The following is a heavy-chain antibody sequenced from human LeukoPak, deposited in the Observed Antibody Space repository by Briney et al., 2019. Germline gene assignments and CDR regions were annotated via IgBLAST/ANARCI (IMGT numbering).Heavy chain of an antibody. CDR1: RFTFSSYS. Sequence: GGSLRLSCAASRFTFSSYSMNWVRQAPGKGLEWVSSISSSSSYIYYADSVKGRFTISRDNAKNSLYLQMNSLRAEDTAVYYCARDFLYRGYYAPIDYWGQGTLVTVSS. CDR2: ISSSSSYI. CDR3: ARDFLYRGYYAPIDY. J-gene: IGHJ4*02. D-gene: IGHD3-22*01. V-gene: IGHV3-21*01.